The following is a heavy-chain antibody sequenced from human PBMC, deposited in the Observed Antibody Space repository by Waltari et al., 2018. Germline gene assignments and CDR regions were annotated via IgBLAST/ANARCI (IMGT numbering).Heavy chain of an antibody. D-gene: IGHD1-1*01. CDR2: INQSGST. V-gene: IGHV4-34*01. CDR3: ARNWNFDY. CDR1: GGSFSGYY. J-gene: IGHJ4*02. Sequence: QVQLQQWGAGLLKPSETLSLTCAVYGGSFSGYYWSWIRQPPGKGLEWIGEINQSGSTHYNPSLKVLVPISVDTSKNQFSLKLSSVTAADTAVYYCARNWNFDYWGQGTLVTVSS.